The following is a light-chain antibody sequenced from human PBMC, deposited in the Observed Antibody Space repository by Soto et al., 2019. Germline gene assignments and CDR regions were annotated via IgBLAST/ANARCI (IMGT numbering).Light chain of an antibody. J-gene: IGKJ1*01. CDR2: KAS. V-gene: IGKV1-5*03. Sequence: DIQMTQSPSTLSASVGDRVTITCRASQSINIWLAWYQQKPGTAPKLVIYKASSLESGVPSRFSGRGSGTEFTLTITNLQPDDFATYYCQQYNSYSPSTFGQGTKVEIK. CDR3: QQYNSYSPST. CDR1: QSINIW.